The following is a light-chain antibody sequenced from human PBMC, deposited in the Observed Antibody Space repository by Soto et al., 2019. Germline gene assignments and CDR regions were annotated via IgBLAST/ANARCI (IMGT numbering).Light chain of an antibody. CDR1: SSNIGSNT. V-gene: IGLV1-44*01. CDR2: SNN. Sequence: QSVLTQPPSASGTPGQRVTISCSGSSSNIGSNTVNWYQQVPGTAPKLLIHSNNQRPSGVPDRFSGSQYGTSASLAISGLQSEDEADYYCAAWDDSLNGHVVFGGGTKLTVL. J-gene: IGLJ2*01. CDR3: AAWDDSLNGHVV.